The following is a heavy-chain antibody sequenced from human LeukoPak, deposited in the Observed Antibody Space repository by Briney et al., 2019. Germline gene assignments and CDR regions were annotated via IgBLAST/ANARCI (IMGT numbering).Heavy chain of an antibody. CDR1: GGSISSYY. Sequence: SSETLSLTCTVSGGSISSYYWSWIRQPPGKGLEWIGYIYYSGSTNYNPSLKSRVTISVDTSKNQFSLKLSSVTAADTAVYYCARGPSWFDPWGQGTLVTVSS. J-gene: IGHJ5*02. V-gene: IGHV4-59*01. CDR2: IYYSGST. CDR3: ARGPSWFDP.